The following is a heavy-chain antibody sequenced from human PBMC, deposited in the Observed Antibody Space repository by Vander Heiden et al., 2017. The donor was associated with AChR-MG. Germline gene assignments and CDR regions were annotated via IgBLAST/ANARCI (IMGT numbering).Heavy chain of an antibody. J-gene: IGHJ3*02. V-gene: IGHV3-7*01. Sequence: EVQPAESGGGLVQRGGPLRPSRPASGFTFSRHWMSWLRQAPGKGLEWVANMKEDASEICYVASVKGRFTISRDNAKNSLYLQMNSLRAEDTAVYYCARLRAFDMWGQGTMVTVSP. CDR2: MKEDASEI. CDR1: GFTFSRHW. CDR3: ARLRAFDM.